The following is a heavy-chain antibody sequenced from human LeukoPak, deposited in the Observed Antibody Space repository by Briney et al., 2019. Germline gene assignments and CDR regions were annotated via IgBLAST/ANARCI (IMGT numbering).Heavy chain of an antibody. J-gene: IGHJ6*03. Sequence: GGSLRLSCAASGFTFSSYGMHWVRQAPGKGLEWVAFIRYDGSNKYYADSVKGRFTISRDNSKNTLYLQMNSLRAEDTAVYYCAKSGRRYSNYGNNNYYYMDVWGKGTTVTVSS. CDR3: AKSGRRYSNYGNNNYYYMDV. CDR2: IRYDGSNK. D-gene: IGHD4-11*01. CDR1: GFTFSSYG. V-gene: IGHV3-30*02.